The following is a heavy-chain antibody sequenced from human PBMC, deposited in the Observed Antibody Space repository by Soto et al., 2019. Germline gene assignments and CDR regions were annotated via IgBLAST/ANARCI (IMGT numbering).Heavy chain of an antibody. Sequence: QVQLVQSGAEVKKPGASVKVSCKASGYTFTSYYMHWVRQAPGQGLEWMGIINPSGGSTSYAQKFQGLVXXTRDTSTSTFYMELSSLRSEDTAVYYCARAYPPNYWGQGTLVTVSS. J-gene: IGHJ4*02. CDR2: INPSGGST. V-gene: IGHV1-46*01. CDR3: ARAYPPNY. CDR1: GYTFTSYY. D-gene: IGHD2-2*02.